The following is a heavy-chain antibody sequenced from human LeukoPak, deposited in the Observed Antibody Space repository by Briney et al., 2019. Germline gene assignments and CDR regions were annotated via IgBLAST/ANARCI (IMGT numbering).Heavy chain of an antibody. CDR2: ISAYNGNT. CDR1: GYTFTSYG. D-gene: IGHD3-22*01. CDR3: ARNYYDSSGYWPFFDY. V-gene: IGHV1-18*01. Sequence: ASVKVSCKASGYTFTSYGISWVRQAPGQGLEWMGWISAYNGNTNYAQKLQGRVTMTTDTSTSTAYMELRSPRSDDTAVYYCARNYYDSSGYWPFFDYWGQGTLVTVSS. J-gene: IGHJ4*02.